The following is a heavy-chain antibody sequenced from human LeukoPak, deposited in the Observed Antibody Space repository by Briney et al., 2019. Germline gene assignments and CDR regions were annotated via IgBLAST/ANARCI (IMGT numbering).Heavy chain of an antibody. D-gene: IGHD4-17*01. CDR1: GGSISTYY. CDR2: FYYSGST. V-gene: IGHV4-59*01. CDR3: ATPPTVTRNY. Sequence: SETLSLTCTVSGGSISTYYWSWIRQPPGKGLEWIGYFYYSGSTNYNPSLKSRVTISVDTSKNQFSLKVRSVTAADTAVYYCATPPTVTRNYWGQGTLVTVSS. J-gene: IGHJ4*02.